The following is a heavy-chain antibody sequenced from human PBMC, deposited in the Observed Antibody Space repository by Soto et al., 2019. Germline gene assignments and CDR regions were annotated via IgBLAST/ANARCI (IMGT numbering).Heavy chain of an antibody. V-gene: IGHV3-21*01. D-gene: IGHD2-8*02. CDR2: ISISSSYI. Sequence: PGGALRLFCAASGFTVSSYSMNWVRQAPGKGLEWVSSISISSSYIYYADSVKGRFTISRDNAKNSLYLQMNSLRAEDTAVYYCASDPGPFDYWGQGTLFTVSS. J-gene: IGHJ4*02. CDR3: ASDPGPFDY. CDR1: GFTVSSYS.